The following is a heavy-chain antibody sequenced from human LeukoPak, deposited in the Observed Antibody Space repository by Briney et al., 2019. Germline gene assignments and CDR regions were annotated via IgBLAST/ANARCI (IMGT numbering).Heavy chain of an antibody. CDR2: IKSKTDGGTT. CDR3: ARLYGDEFDY. J-gene: IGHJ4*02. CDR1: GFTFSNAW. D-gene: IGHD4-17*01. Sequence: GGSLRLSCAASGFTFSNAWMSWVRQAPGKGLEWVGRIKSKTDGGTTDYAAPVKGRFTISRDNAKNSLYLQMNSLRAEDTAVYYCARLYGDEFDYWGQGTLVTVSS. V-gene: IGHV3-15*01.